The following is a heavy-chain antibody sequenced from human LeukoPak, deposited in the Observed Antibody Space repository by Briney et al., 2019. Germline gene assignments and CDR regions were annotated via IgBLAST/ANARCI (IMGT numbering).Heavy chain of an antibody. CDR1: GFTFDDYT. CDR2: ISWDGGST. V-gene: IGHV3-43*01. D-gene: IGHD1-14*01. CDR3: ARVGPDAGY. Sequence: GGSLRLSCAASGFTFDDYTMHWVRQAPGKGLEWVSLISWDGGSTYYADSVKGRFTISRDNAKNSLYLQMNSLRAEDTALYHCARVGPDAGYWGQGTLVTVSS. J-gene: IGHJ4*02.